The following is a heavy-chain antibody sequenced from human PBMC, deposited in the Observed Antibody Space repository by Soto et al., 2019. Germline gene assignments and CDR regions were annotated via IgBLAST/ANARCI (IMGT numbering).Heavy chain of an antibody. V-gene: IGHV4-4*02. J-gene: IGHJ4*02. D-gene: IGHD3-3*01. Sequence: SETLSLTCAVSGGSISSSNWWSWVRQPPGKGLELIGEIYHSGSTNYNPSLKSRVTISVDKSKNQFSLKLSSVTAADTAVYYCARVPYDFWSGYDYWGQGTLVTVSS. CDR1: GGSISSSNW. CDR2: IYHSGST. CDR3: ARVPYDFWSGYDY.